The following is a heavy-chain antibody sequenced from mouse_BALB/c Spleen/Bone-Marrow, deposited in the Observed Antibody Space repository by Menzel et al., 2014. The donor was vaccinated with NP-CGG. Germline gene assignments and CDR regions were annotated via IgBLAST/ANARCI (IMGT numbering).Heavy chain of an antibody. D-gene: IGHD1-2*01. Sequence: EVKLMESGGGLVKPGGSLRLSCAASGFAFSSYDMSWVRQTPEKRLEWVATISSGGSYTYYPDSMKGRFTISRDNARNTLYLQMSSLRSEDTALYYCARLLRLRYFDYWGQGTTLTVSS. CDR3: ARLLRLRYFDY. CDR2: ISSGGSYT. J-gene: IGHJ2*01. CDR1: GFAFSSYD. V-gene: IGHV5-9*02.